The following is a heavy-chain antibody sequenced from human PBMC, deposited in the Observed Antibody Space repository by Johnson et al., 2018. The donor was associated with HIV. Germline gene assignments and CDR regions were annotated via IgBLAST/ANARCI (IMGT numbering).Heavy chain of an antibody. CDR1: GFTFSIYA. D-gene: IGHD5/OR15-5a*01. V-gene: IGHV3-64*01. CDR2: ISSNGGST. CDR3: AREGDGNKVSNGAFDI. J-gene: IGHJ3*02. Sequence: VQLVESGGGLVQPGGSLRLSCAASGFTFSIYAMHWVRQAPGKGLEYVSAISSNGGSTYYANSVKGRFTISRDNYKNTLFLQMGSLRLEDMAVYYCAREGDGNKVSNGAFDIWGQGTMVTVSS.